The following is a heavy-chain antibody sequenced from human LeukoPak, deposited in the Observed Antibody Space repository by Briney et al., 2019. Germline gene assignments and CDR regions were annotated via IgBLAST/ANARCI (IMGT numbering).Heavy chain of an antibody. D-gene: IGHD3-16*01. V-gene: IGHV3-23*01. CDR1: GFTLSSYA. Sequence: PGGSLRLSCEASGFTLSSYAMSWVGQPQGKGLGWSSLIRGSGGSTYYADSVKGRFTISRDNSKNTLYLQMNSLRAEDTAVYYCAKVRGGGEPSRVYYYYGMDVWGQGTTVTVSS. J-gene: IGHJ6*02. CDR3: AKVRGGGEPSRVYYYYGMDV. CDR2: IRGSGGST.